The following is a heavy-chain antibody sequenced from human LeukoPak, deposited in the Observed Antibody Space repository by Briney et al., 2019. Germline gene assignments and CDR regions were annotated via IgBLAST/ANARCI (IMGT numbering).Heavy chain of an antibody. CDR2: ISAYNGNT. V-gene: IGHV1-18*04. J-gene: IGHJ4*02. CDR1: GYTFTGYY. D-gene: IGHD5-18*01. Sequence: GASVKVSCKASGYTFTGYYMHWVRQAPGQGLEWMGWISAYNGNTNYAQKLQGRVTMTTDTSTSTAYMELRSLRSDDTAVYYCARDGPGDGYSYGPYYFDYWGQGTLVTVSS. CDR3: ARDGPGDGYSYGPYYFDY.